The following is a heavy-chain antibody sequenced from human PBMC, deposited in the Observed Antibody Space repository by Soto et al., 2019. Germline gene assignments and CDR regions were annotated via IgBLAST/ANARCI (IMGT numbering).Heavy chain of an antibody. CDR2: ISNDGNSE. Sequence: QVQLVESGGGVVQPGWSLRLSCAASGFTFSAFGMHWVRQAPGKGLEWVAVISNDGNSEHYADSVKGRFTISRDNSKNTFYLQMNSLSVEDTAVYYCAKTITTVGVSSTGRGALLDNWGQGILVSVSS. CDR3: AKTITTVGVSSTGRGALLDN. V-gene: IGHV3-30*18. J-gene: IGHJ4*02. CDR1: GFTFSAFG. D-gene: IGHD3-3*01.